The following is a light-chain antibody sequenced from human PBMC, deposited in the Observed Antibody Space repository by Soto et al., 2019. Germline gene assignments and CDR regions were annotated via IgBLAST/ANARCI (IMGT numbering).Light chain of an antibody. CDR1: QSIVTY. CDR3: QQYINWPPIT. Sequence: IVMTQSPATLSVSPGERATLSCRASQSIVTYLAWFQQKPGQAPRLLIYGASTRATGVPARFSGSGSGTDFTLTISSLQSEDFAVYYCQQYINWPPITFGQGTRLEIK. V-gene: IGKV3-15*01. CDR2: GAS. J-gene: IGKJ5*01.